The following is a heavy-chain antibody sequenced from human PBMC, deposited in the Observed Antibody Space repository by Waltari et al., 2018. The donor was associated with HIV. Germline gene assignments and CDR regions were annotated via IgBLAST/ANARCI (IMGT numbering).Heavy chain of an antibody. CDR3: AKTLDTIMVFDS. CDR2: LYSVGRT. J-gene: IGHJ4*02. Sequence: EVQLVETGGGLIQPGGSLRLSCAASGFTVSRNYMNWVRQAPGKGLGWVSVLYSVGRTYDADSGKGRFTISRDNSKNTLYLQMNSLRAEDTAVYYCAKTLDTIMVFDSWGQGTLVTVSS. D-gene: IGHD5-18*01. V-gene: IGHV3-53*02. CDR1: GFTVSRNY.